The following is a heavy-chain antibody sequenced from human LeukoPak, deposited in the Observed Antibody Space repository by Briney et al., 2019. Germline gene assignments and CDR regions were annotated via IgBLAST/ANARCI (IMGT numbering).Heavy chain of an antibody. CDR1: GFTFSSYA. D-gene: IGHD6-6*01. V-gene: IGHV3-23*01. CDR3: AKLSSSIAARAFDY. Sequence: GGSLRLSCAASGFTFSSYAMSWVRQAPGKGLEWVSTIRGSGSSTYYADSVKGRFSISRDNSKNTLHLQMNSLRAEDTAVYYCAKLSSSIAARAFDYWGQGTLVTVSS. CDR2: IRGSGSST. J-gene: IGHJ4*02.